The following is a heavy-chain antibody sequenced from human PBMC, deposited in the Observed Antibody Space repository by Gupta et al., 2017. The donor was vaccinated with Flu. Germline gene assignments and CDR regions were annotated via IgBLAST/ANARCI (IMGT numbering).Heavy chain of an antibody. CDR1: GGSFSGHY. D-gene: IGHD6-19*01. V-gene: IGHV4-34*02. J-gene: IGHJ4*02. CDR2: IEHSGIT. Sequence: QVQLLQWGAGLLKPSETLSLTCAVYGGSFSGHYWSWIRQPPGKGLEWIGEIEHSGITNYNPSLKSRVTMSVGTSKNQFSLNLSSVTAADSAIYYCARDSVAVAGIVDYWGQGTQVTVSS. CDR3: ARDSVAVAGIVDY.